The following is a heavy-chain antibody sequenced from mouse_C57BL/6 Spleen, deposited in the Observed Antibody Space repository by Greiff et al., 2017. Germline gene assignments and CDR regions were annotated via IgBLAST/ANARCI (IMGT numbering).Heavy chain of an antibody. D-gene: IGHD1-1*01. CDR3: ARHRITTVVATDGYFDV. CDR1: GFTFSSYT. CDR2: ISGGGGNT. Sequence: EVQLVESGGGLVKPGGSLKLSCAASGFTFSSYTMSWVRQTPGKRLEWVATISGGGGNTCYPHSVKGRFTFSIDNAYNTLYLQMSSLRSEDTALYYCARHRITTVVATDGYFDVWGTGTTVTVAS. V-gene: IGHV5-9*01. J-gene: IGHJ1*03.